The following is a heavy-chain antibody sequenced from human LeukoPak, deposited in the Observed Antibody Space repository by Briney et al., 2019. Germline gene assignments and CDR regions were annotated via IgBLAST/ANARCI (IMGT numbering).Heavy chain of an antibody. CDR1: GGSISSYY. V-gene: IGHV4-59*01. Sequence: SETLSLTCTVSGGSISSYYWSWIRQPPGKGLEWIGYIYYSGSTNHNPSLKSRVTISVDTSKNQFSLKLSSVTAADTAVYYCARSAAADSMDVWGKGTTVTVSS. J-gene: IGHJ6*03. CDR2: IYYSGST. CDR3: ARSAAADSMDV. D-gene: IGHD6-13*01.